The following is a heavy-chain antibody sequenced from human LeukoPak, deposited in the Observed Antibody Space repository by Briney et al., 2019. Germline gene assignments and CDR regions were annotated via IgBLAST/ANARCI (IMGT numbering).Heavy chain of an antibody. D-gene: IGHD3-10*01. CDR3: ARGLYYGSESPIDY. Sequence: GGSLRLSCAASGFTFSSYGMHWVRQAPGKGPEWVAVIWYDGSDKYYADSVKGRFTVSRDNSKNTLYMQMNSLRADDTAVYYCARGLYYGSESPIDYWGQGTLVTVSS. CDR2: IWYDGSDK. CDR1: GFTFSSYG. J-gene: IGHJ4*02. V-gene: IGHV3-33*01.